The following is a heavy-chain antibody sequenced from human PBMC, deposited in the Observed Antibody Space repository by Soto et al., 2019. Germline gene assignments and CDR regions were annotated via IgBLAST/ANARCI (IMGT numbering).Heavy chain of an antibody. J-gene: IGHJ3*02. D-gene: IGHD3-10*01. Sequence: QVQLVQSGAEVKKPGSSVKVSCKASGGTFSSYAISWVRQAPGQGLEWMGGIIPIFGTANYAQKFQGRVTITADESTSTADMELSSLRSEDTAVYYCAREGDYYGSGSYPHDAFDIWGQGTMVTVSS. CDR2: IIPIFGTA. V-gene: IGHV1-69*12. CDR3: AREGDYYGSGSYPHDAFDI. CDR1: GGTFSSYA.